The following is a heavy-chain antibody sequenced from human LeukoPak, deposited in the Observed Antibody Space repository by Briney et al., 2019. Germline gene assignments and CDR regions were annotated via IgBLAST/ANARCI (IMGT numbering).Heavy chain of an antibody. CDR2: ISYDGSNK. J-gene: IGHJ4*02. V-gene: IGHV3-30-3*01. D-gene: IGHD6-19*01. Sequence: GGSLRLSCAASGFTFSSYAMHWVRQAPGKGLEWVAVISYDGSNKYYAGSVKGRFTISRDNSKNTLYLQMNSLRAEDTAVYYCASESIRGWALEYWGQGTLVTVSS. CDR1: GFTFSSYA. CDR3: ASESIRGWALEY.